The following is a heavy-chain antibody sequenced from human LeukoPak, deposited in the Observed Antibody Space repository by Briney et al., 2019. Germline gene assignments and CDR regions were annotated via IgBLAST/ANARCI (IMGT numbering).Heavy chain of an antibody. CDR1: GGSIDNYY. CDR2: IYYSGST. V-gene: IGHV4-59*01. J-gene: IGHJ3*02. Sequence: SETLSLTCTASGGSIDNYYWTWIRQPPGKGLEWIGYIYYSGSTNYNPSLKSRVSISVDTSKNQFSLKLNSVTAADTAVYYCARYRNEALFAFDIWGQGTMVTVSS. CDR3: ARYRNEALFAFDI. D-gene: IGHD1-14*01.